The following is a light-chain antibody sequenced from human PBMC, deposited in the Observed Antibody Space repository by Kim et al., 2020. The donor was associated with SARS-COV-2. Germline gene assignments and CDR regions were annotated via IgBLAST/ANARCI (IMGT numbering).Light chain of an antibody. CDR2: AAA. CDR1: QGIRNY. J-gene: IGKJ1*01. Sequence: ASGGDRVTTTCRASQGIRNYLAWYQQKPGEVPKLLIYAAATLQSGVPSRFSGSGSGTDFILTISSLQPEDVATYYCQKYNSALWTFGQGTKVDIK. V-gene: IGKV1-27*01. CDR3: QKYNSALWT.